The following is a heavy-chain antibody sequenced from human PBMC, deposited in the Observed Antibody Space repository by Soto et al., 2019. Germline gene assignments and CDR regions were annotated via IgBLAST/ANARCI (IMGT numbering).Heavy chain of an antibody. Sequence: GGSLRLSCAASGFTFSSYGMHWVRQAPGKGLEWVAVISYDGSNKYYADSVKGRFTISRDNSKNTLYLQMNSLRAEDTAVYYCAKDSTRRVTTFDYWGQGTLVTVSS. CDR2: ISYDGSNK. CDR1: GFTFSSYG. D-gene: IGHD4-17*01. V-gene: IGHV3-30*18. CDR3: AKDSTRRVTTFDY. J-gene: IGHJ4*02.